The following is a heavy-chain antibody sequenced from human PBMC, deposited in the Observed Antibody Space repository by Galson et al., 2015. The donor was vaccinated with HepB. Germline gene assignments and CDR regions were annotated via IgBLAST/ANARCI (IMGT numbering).Heavy chain of an antibody. D-gene: IGHD3-22*01. CDR1: GGTFSSYT. V-gene: IGHV1-69*02. CDR3: ARGSVVVDNWFDP. J-gene: IGHJ5*02. CDR2: IIPILGIA. Sequence: SVKVSCKASGGTFSSYTISWVRQAPGQGLEWMGRIIPILGIANYAQKFQGRVTITADKSTSTAYMELSSLRSEDTAVYYCARGSVVVDNWFDPWGQGTLVTVSS.